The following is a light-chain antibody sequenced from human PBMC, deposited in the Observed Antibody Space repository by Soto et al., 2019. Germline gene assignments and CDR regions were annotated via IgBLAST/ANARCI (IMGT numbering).Light chain of an antibody. J-gene: IGLJ1*01. CDR2: EGY. Sequence: SVLTPPASVSGSLGQSITISCAGGSSDVGTYYFVSWYQQHPGKVPKLMIYEGYKRPSGVSNRFSGSKFGNTASLTISGLQAEDEADYYCCAYATTYTYVFGTGTKVTV. CDR3: CAYATTYTYV. V-gene: IGLV2-23*01. CDR1: SSDVGTYYF.